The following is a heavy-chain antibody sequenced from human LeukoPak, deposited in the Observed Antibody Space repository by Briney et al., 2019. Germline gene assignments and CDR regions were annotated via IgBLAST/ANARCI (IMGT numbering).Heavy chain of an antibody. CDR2: INAGNGNT. CDR1: GYTFTSYA. V-gene: IGHV1-3*01. Sequence: ASVNVSCKASGYTFTSYAMHWVRQAPGQRLEWMGWINAGNGNTKYSQKFQGRVTITRDTSASTAYMELSSLRSEDTAVYYCGLGAAHPQSPYYYYGMDVWGQGTTVTVSS. CDR3: GLGAAHPQSPYYYYGMDV. D-gene: IGHD6-13*01. J-gene: IGHJ6*02.